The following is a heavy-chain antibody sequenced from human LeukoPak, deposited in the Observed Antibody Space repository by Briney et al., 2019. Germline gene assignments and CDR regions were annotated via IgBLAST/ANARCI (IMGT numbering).Heavy chain of an antibody. D-gene: IGHD6-19*01. CDR1: GFIFSSYW. V-gene: IGHV3-74*01. Sequence: PGGSLRLSCAASGFIFSSYWMHWVRQAPGKGLVWVSRINSDGSSTSYADSVKGRFTISRDNSKNTLYLQMNSLRVEDTAVYYCARGLNTGWYNWFDPWGQGTLVTVSS. J-gene: IGHJ5*02. CDR2: INSDGSST. CDR3: ARGLNTGWYNWFDP.